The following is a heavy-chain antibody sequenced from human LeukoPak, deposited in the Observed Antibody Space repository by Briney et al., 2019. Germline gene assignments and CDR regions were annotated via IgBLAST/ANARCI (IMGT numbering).Heavy chain of an antibody. CDR1: GGSISSGGYY. V-gene: IGHV4-31*03. Sequence: PSETLSLTCTVSGGSISSGGYYWSWIRQHPGKGLEWIGYIYYSGSTYYNPSLKSRVTISVDTSKNQSSLKLSSVTAADTAVYYCARGLLRLGELSYGPSYYFDYWGQETLVTVSS. CDR2: IYYSGST. D-gene: IGHD3-16*02. CDR3: ARGLLRLGELSYGPSYYFDY. J-gene: IGHJ4*02.